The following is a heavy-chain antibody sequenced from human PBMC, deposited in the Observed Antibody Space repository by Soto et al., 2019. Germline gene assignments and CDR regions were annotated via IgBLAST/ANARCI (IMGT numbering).Heavy chain of an antibody. J-gene: IGHJ4*02. D-gene: IGHD3-9*01. V-gene: IGHV3-7*01. CDR1: GFTFSSYW. Sequence: EVQLVESGGGLVQPGGSLRLSCAASGFTFSSYWVSWVRQAPGKGLEWVANIKQDGSEKYYVDSVKGRFTISRDNAKNSLYLQMNSLRAEDTAVYYCARYYDILTGYSAQPIDYWGQGTLVTVSS. CDR2: IKQDGSEK. CDR3: ARYYDILTGYSAQPIDY.